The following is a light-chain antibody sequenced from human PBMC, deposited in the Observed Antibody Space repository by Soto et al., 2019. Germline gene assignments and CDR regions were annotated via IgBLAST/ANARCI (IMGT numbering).Light chain of an antibody. CDR2: GAS. J-gene: IGKJ1*01. V-gene: IGKV3-20*01. CDR1: QSVSSTY. CDR3: QQYGSSPRT. Sequence: EIVLTQSPGTLSLSPGERAILSCRASQSVSSTYLAWFQQKPGQAPRPLIYGASSRATGIPDRFSGSGSGTDFTLTISRLEPEDFAVYYCQQYGSSPRTFGQGTKVDNK.